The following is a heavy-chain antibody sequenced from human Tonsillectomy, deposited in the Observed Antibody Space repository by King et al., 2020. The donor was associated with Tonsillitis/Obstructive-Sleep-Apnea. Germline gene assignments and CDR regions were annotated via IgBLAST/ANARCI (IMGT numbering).Heavy chain of an antibody. D-gene: IGHD2-2*02. CDR3: ARGLQQLYPDY. CDR1: GFTFSSYG. Sequence: VQLVESGGGVVQPGRSLRLSCAASGFTFSSYGMHWVRQAPGKGLEWVAVISYDGSNKYYADSVKGRFTISRDNSKNTLYLQMNSLRAEDTAVYYCARGLQQLYPDYWGQGTLVTVSS. J-gene: IGHJ4*02. V-gene: IGHV3-30*03. CDR2: ISYDGSNK.